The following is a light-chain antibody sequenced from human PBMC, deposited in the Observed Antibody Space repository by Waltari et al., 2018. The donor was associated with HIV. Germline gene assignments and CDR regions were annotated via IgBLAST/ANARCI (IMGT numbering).Light chain of an antibody. V-gene: IGKV1-9*01. CDR1: QDMSSY. CDR2: GAS. Sequence: IQLTQSPSFLSASVGDRVTITCRASQDMSSYVAWYQQKPGQAPKLLIYGASTLQNGVPPRFSGSGSGTEYTLTIRSLQPDDFATYYCQHLNNYPLFTFGPGTKVDVK. CDR3: QHLNNYPLFT. J-gene: IGKJ3*01.